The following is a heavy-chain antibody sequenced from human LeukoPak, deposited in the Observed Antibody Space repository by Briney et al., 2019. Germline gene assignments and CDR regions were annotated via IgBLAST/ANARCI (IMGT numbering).Heavy chain of an antibody. J-gene: IGHJ4*02. V-gene: IGHV4-34*01. CDR1: GGSFSGYY. CDR2: INHSGST. D-gene: IGHD3-10*01. CDR3: ARTDYYGSGFDY. Sequence: SETLSLTCAVYGGSFSGYYWSWIRQPPGKGLEWIGEINHSGSTNYNPSLKSRDTISVDTSKNQFSLKLSSVTAADTAVYYCARTDYYGSGFDYWGQGTLVTVSS.